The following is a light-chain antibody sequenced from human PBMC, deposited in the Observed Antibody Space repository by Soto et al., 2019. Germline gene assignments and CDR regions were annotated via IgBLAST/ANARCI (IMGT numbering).Light chain of an antibody. CDR2: EVS. CDR1: SSVVGNYNL. CDR3: CSYAHSSTYV. V-gene: IGLV2-23*02. Sequence: QSVLTQPASVSGSPGRSITISCTGTSSVVGNYNLVSWYQHHAGKAPKLMIFEVSKRPSGVSNRFSGSKSGNTASLTISGLQAEDEADYYCCSYAHSSTYVFGTGNKVTVL. J-gene: IGLJ1*01.